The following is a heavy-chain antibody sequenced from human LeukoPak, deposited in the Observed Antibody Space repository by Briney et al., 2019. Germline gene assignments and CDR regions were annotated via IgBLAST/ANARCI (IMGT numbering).Heavy chain of an antibody. CDR3: ARDQPLYYFDGSSFLPLDY. CDR1: GFTFSSSW. D-gene: IGHD3-22*01. Sequence: GGSLRLSCASSGFTFSSSWMSWVRQAPGKGLEWVAHIKQDGSEKYYVDSVKGRFTISRDIAKNSLYLQVNSLRAEDTAVYYCARDQPLYYFDGSSFLPLDYWGQGTLVTVSS. J-gene: IGHJ4*02. CDR2: IKQDGSEK. V-gene: IGHV3-7*01.